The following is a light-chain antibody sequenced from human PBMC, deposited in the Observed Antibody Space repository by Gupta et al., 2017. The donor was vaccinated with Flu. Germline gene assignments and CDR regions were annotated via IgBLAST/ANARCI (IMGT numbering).Light chain of an antibody. CDR1: QSLLHSNGKKY. Sequence: IVMTQSPLSLPVTPGEPASISCRSSQSLLHSNGKKYLDWYLQKPGQPPQLLISLGSSRASGVPDRFSGSGSGTDFTLKISRVEADDVGVYYCKQVIQTPRTFGRGTKVEIK. V-gene: IGKV2-28*01. CDR2: LGS. J-gene: IGKJ1*01. CDR3: KQVIQTPRT.